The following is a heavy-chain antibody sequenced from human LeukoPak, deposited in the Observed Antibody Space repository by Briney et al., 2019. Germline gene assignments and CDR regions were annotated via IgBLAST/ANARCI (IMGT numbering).Heavy chain of an antibody. D-gene: IGHD5-12*01. CDR2: IYYSGNA. Sequence: SETLSLTSTVSRGSISSGAYYWGWIRRPPGKGLEWIGSIYYSGNAWYNPSLKSRVTISVDTSKNQFSLKLTSVSAADTALYYCARQGYDTNCFDPRGQGTLVTVSS. CDR3: ARQGYDTNCFDP. V-gene: IGHV4-39*01. J-gene: IGHJ5*02. CDR1: RGSISSGAYY.